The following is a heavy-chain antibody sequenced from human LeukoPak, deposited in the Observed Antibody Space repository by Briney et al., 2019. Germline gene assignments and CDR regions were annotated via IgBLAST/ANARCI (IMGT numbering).Heavy chain of an antibody. CDR1: GGTFSSYA. J-gene: IGHJ4*02. D-gene: IGHD6-13*01. CDR3: VRAAAGTVRFDY. V-gene: IGHV1-2*06. Sequence: GASVKVSCKASGGTFSSYAISWVRQAPGQGLEWMGRINPNSGGTNYAQKFQGRVTMTRDTSISTAYMELSRLRSDDTAVYYCVRAAAGTVRFDYWGQGTLVTVSS. CDR2: INPNSGGT.